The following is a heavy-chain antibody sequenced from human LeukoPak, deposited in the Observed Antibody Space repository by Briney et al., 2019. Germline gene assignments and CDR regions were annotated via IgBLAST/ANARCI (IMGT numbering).Heavy chain of an antibody. Sequence: PGGSLRLSCAASGFTFSSYVMNWVRQAPGKGLEWVSAISGGGGGTYYADSVKGRFTISRDNSKNTLSLQMNSLRAEGTAVYFCANRGVSYFYMDVWGKGTTVTVSS. CDR1: GFTFSSYV. J-gene: IGHJ6*03. D-gene: IGHD3-16*01. V-gene: IGHV3-23*01. CDR2: ISGGGGGT. CDR3: ANRGVSYFYMDV.